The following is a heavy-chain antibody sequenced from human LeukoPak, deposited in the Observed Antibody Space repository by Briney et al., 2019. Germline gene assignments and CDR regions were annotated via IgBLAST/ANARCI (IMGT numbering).Heavy chain of an antibody. D-gene: IGHD3-10*01. CDR2: IYYSGST. CDR1: GGSISSCSYF. Sequence: PSETLSLPCTVSGGSISSCSYFWDWIRQPPGKGLEWIGSIYYSGSTYYNPSLKSRVTISVDTSKNQFSLKLSSVTAADTAVYYCARHVLSCYLKYWYFDLWGQGTLVTVSS. CDR3: ARHVLSCYLKYWYFDL. J-gene: IGHJ2*01. V-gene: IGHV4-39*01.